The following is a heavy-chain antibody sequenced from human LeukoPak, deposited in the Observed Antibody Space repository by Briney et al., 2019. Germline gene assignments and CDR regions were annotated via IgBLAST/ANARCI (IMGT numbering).Heavy chain of an antibody. D-gene: IGHD5/OR15-5a*01. CDR3: ATSDTVSTYNWFDP. V-gene: IGHV4-39*01. CDR2: IDYSGST. J-gene: IGHJ5*02. CDR1: GGSISSNTYY. Sequence: SETLSLTCTVSGGSISSNTYYWGWIRRPPGKGLEWIGNIDYSGSTYYNPSLKSRVTISVDTSKNQFSLNLSSLTAADTAVYYCATSDTVSTYNWFDPWGQGTLVTVSS.